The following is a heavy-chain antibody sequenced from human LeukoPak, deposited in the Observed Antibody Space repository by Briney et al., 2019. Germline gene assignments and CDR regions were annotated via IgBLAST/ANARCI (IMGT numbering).Heavy chain of an antibody. CDR3: ARKLYYYDSSGFAGWFDP. J-gene: IGHJ5*02. Sequence: GGSLRLSCAASGFTFSNYWMTLVRQAPGKRLEWVANIKKDGTEKYYADSVKGRFTISRDNAKNSLYLQMNSLRAEDTAVYYCARKLYYYDSSGFAGWFDPWGLGTLVTVSS. D-gene: IGHD3-22*01. CDR1: GFTFSNYW. V-gene: IGHV3-7*05. CDR2: IKKDGTEK.